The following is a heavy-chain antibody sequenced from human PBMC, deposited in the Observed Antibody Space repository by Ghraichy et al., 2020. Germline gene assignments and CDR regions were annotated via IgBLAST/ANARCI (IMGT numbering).Heavy chain of an antibody. CDR3: ARRQQCRVHGYYYYAMDV. V-gene: IGHV3-7*01. J-gene: IGHJ6*02. CDR2: IKQDGSEK. CDR1: GFTFSSYW. D-gene: IGHD6-13*01. Sequence: GGSLRLSCAASGFTFSSYWMNWVRRAPGKGLEWVSNIKQDGSEKYYVDSVKGRFTISRDNAKNSLYLQMNSLRAEDTAVYYCARRQQCRVHGYYYYAMDVWGQGTTVTGSS.